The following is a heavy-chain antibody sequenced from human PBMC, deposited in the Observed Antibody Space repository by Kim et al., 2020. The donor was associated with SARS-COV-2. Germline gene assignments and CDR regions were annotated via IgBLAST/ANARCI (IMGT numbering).Heavy chain of an antibody. Sequence: SETLSLTCAVYGGSFSGYYWSWIRQPPGKGLEWIGEINHSGSTNYNPSLKSRVTISVDTSKNQFSLKLSSVTAADTAVYYCARGNGYWGQGTLVTVSS. CDR2: INHSGST. CDR1: GGSFSGYY. V-gene: IGHV4-34*01. CDR3: ARGNGY. J-gene: IGHJ4*02.